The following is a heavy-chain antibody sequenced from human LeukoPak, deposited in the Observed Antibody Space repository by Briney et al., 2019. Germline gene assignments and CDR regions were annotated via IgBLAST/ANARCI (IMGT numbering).Heavy chain of an antibody. Sequence: SETLSLTCAVYGGSFSGYYWSWIRQPPGKGLEWIGEINHSGSTNYNPSHKSRVTISVDTSKNQFSLKLSSVTAADTAVYYCASDAVSPYYFDYWGQGTLVTVSS. CDR2: INHSGST. CDR3: ASDAVSPYYFDY. V-gene: IGHV4-34*01. CDR1: GGSFSGYY. J-gene: IGHJ4*02.